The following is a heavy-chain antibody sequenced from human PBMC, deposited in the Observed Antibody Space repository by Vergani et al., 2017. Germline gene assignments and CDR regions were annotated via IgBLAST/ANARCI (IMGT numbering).Heavy chain of an antibody. V-gene: IGHV1-69*13. Sequence: QVQLVQSGAEVKKPGSSVKVSCKASGGPFKNSASSWVRQVPGQGLEWMVGIITFFGTTDYAQKFQGRSTIIADEFTKTVDWQLSKLRSEYTAVYYCASECPGGDGDCSAGWYFDLWGRGTLVTVSP. CDR1: GGPFKNSA. D-gene: IGHD2-21*02. J-gene: IGHJ2*01. CDR3: ASECPGGDGDCSAGWYFDL. CDR2: IITFFGTT.